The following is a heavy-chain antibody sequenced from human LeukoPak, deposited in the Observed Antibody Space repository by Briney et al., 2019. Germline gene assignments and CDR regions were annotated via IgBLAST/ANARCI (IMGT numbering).Heavy chain of an antibody. CDR3: ATEGSSHIKVGFDY. D-gene: IGHD6-6*01. Sequence: GGSLRLSCAASGFTFSNYGMVWVRQAPGKALEWVAFMRYDGNNEYYAESVKGRFTISRDNSKNTLYLQMNSLRAEDTAVYYCATEGSSHIKVGFDYWGQGTLVTVSS. J-gene: IGHJ4*02. V-gene: IGHV3-30*02. CDR2: MRYDGNNE. CDR1: GFTFSNYG.